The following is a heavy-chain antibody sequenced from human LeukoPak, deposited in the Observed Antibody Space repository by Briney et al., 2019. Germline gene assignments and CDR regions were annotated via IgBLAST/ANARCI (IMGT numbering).Heavy chain of an antibody. Sequence: PSGALSLTCGVSGGSISNTNWWTWFRQPPGKGLEWIGEVNLQGSTNYNPSLKSRVTISVDTSKNQFSLKLSSVTAADTAVYYCARGWWLHSEANWFDPWGQGTLVTVSS. CDR3: ARGWWLHSEANWFDP. J-gene: IGHJ5*02. CDR2: VNLQGST. V-gene: IGHV4-4*02. CDR1: GGSISNTNW. D-gene: IGHD2-21*01.